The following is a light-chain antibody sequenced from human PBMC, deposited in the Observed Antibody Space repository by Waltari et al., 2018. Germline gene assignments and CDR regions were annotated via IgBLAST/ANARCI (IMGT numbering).Light chain of an antibody. V-gene: IGLV2-23*02. J-gene: IGLJ3*02. CDR3: CSYAGSTTWV. Sequence: QSALTQPASMSGSPGQSITVSCTGATSDIGSHNIVSWYQQHPGKAPKLRLYDVNRRPSGVSDRFSGSKSGITASLTISGLQAEDEADYYCCSYAGSTTWVFGGGTKLTVL. CDR2: DVN. CDR1: TSDIGSHNI.